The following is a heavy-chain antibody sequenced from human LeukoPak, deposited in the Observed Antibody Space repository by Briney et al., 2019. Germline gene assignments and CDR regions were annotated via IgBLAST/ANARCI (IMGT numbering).Heavy chain of an antibody. V-gene: IGHV4-39*07. CDR3: ARSMTTVVTYGY. Sequence: PSETLSLTCTVSGGSISSGDYYWSWIRQPPGKGLEWIGSIYYSGSTYYNPSLKSRVTISVDTSKNQFSLKLSSVTAADTAVYYCARSMTTVVTYGYWGQGTLVTVSS. J-gene: IGHJ4*02. CDR2: IYYSGST. D-gene: IGHD4-23*01. CDR1: GGSISSGDYY.